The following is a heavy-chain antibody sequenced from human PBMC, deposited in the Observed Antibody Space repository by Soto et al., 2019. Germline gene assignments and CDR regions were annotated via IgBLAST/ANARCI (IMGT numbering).Heavy chain of an antibody. CDR3: ARHRLNFDSGGDYHHGMDV. J-gene: IGHJ6*02. CDR2: VHHGGNT. D-gene: IGHD3-22*01. V-gene: IGHV4-4*02. Sequence: SETLSLTCAVSGVSISSSEWWSWVRQPPGKGLEWIGDVHHGGNTNYSPSLESRVSISIDKSKNFFSLKMWSVTAADTAVYFCARHRLNFDSGGDYHHGMDVWGQGTTVTVSS. CDR1: GVSISSSEW.